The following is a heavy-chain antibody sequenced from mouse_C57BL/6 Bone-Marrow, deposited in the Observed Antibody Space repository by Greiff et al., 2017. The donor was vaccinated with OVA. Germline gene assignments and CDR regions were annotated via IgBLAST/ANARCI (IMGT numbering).Heavy chain of an antibody. CDR3: ARHGWAWFAY. D-gene: IGHD2-2*01. Sequence: DVKLQESGGDLVKPGGSLKLSCAASGFTFSSYGMSWVRQTPDKRLEWVATISSGGSYTYYPDSVKGRFTISRDNAKNTLYLQMSSLKSEDTAMYYCARHGWAWFAYWGQGTLVTVSA. CDR1: GFTFSSYG. J-gene: IGHJ3*01. CDR2: ISSGGSYT. V-gene: IGHV5-6*02.